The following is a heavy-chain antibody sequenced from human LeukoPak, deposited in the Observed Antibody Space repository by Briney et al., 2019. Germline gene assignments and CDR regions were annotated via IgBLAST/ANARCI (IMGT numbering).Heavy chain of an antibody. D-gene: IGHD2-15*01. CDR3: VKGHTASCYSSLDY. CDR2: IGGGDETT. J-gene: IGHJ4*02. V-gene: IGHV3-23*01. CDR1: GFTFSSFA. Sequence: GGSLRLSCVASGFTFSSFAMNWVRQAPGMGLEWVSVIGGGDETTYYANSVKGRFTISRDNSKNTLYLQMNSLRAEDTAVYFCVKGHTASCYSSLDYWGQGTLATVSS.